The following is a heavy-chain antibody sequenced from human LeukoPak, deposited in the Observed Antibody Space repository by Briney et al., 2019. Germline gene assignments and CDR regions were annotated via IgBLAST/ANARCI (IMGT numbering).Heavy chain of an antibody. Sequence: SETLSLTCTVSGGSISSSSYYWGWIRQPPGKGLEWIGSIYYSGSTYYNPSLKSRVTISVDTSKNQFSLKLSSVTAADTAVYYCARGGSSWYLAYFDYWGQGTLVTVSS. V-gene: IGHV4-39*07. J-gene: IGHJ4*02. CDR2: IYYSGST. D-gene: IGHD6-13*01. CDR3: ARGGSSWYLAYFDY. CDR1: GGSISSSSYY.